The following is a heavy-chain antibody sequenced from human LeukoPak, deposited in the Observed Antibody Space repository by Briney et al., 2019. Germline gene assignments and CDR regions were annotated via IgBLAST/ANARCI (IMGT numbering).Heavy chain of an antibody. CDR2: INPNSGGT. Sequence: GASVKVSCKASGYTFTGYYMHWVRQAPGQGLEWMGWINPNSGGTNYAQKFQGRVTMTRDTSISTAYMELSRLRSDDTAVYYCARESVYYDILTGSDYYYYYMDVWGKGTTVTISS. V-gene: IGHV1-2*02. D-gene: IGHD3-9*01. CDR1: GYTFTGYY. CDR3: ARESVYYDILTGSDYYYYYMDV. J-gene: IGHJ6*03.